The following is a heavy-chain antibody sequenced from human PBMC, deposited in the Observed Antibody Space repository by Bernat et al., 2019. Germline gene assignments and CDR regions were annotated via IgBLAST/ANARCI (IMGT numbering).Heavy chain of an antibody. V-gene: IGHV3-7*03. Sequence: EMQLVESGGGLVQRGESLRLSCAASGFTFSDYWMSWVRQAPGKGLEWVANIKRDGREKNYVDSVKGRFTISRDNAKKSLYLQMNSLRPEDTAVYYCARDRTRQSSSNWFDPWGQGTLVTDSS. D-gene: IGHD2-15*01. CDR3: ARDRTRQSSSNWFDP. CDR1: GFTFSDYW. J-gene: IGHJ5*02. CDR2: IKRDGREK.